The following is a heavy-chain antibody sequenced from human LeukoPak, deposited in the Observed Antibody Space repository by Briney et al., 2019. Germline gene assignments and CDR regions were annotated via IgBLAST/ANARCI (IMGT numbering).Heavy chain of an antibody. CDR3: AKGGQQQVVRGDYFNY. Sequence: GGSLRLSCAASGFTFDDYAMHWVRQAPGKGLEWVSGISWNSGSIGYADSVKGRFTISRDNSKNTLYLQMNSLRAGDTAIYYCAKGGQQQVVRGDYFNYWGQGTPVTVSS. CDR2: ISWNSGSI. CDR1: GFTFDDYA. V-gene: IGHV3-9*01. D-gene: IGHD6-13*01. J-gene: IGHJ4*02.